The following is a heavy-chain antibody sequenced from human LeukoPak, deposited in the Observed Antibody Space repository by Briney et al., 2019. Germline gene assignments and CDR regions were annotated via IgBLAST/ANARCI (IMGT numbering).Heavy chain of an antibody. D-gene: IGHD3-9*01. Sequence: GASVKVSCKASGYTFSGYYIHRVRQAPGHGLEWMGWINPNSGGTNYAQKFQGRVTLTRDTSINTAYMELSRLRSDDTAVYYCARVLRYYDILSKPFDYWGQGTLVTVSS. CDR3: ARVLRYYDILSKPFDY. CDR1: GYTFSGYY. V-gene: IGHV1-2*02. CDR2: INPNSGGT. J-gene: IGHJ4*02.